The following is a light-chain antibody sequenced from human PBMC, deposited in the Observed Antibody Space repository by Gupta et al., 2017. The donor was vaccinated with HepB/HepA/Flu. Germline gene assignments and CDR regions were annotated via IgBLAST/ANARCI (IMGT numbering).Light chain of an antibody. CDR3: PQSDNTPLS. J-gene: IGKJ4*01. V-gene: IGKV1-39*01. Sequence: DIQMTQSPSSLSASVGDRVTITCRASQSISSYLNWYQQKPGKAPNLLIYATSSVQSGVPSRCSGSGSGRDFTLTITSLQPEDFATYYCPQSDNTPLSFGGGTKLQIK. CDR1: QSISSY. CDR2: ATS.